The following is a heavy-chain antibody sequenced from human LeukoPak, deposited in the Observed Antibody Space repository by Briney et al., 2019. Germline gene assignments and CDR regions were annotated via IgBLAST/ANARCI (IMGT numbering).Heavy chain of an antibody. CDR2: ISGSGGST. CDR3: AKEGYDILTGYPRLVGVGYYYSMDV. Sequence: GGSLRLSCAASGFAFSSYAMNWVRQAPGKGLQWVSAISGSGGSTYYADSVKGRFTISRDNSKNTLYLQMNSLRAEDTAVYYCAKEGYDILTGYPRLVGVGYYYSMDVWGKGTTVTISS. J-gene: IGHJ6*03. V-gene: IGHV3-23*01. D-gene: IGHD3-9*01. CDR1: GFAFSSYA.